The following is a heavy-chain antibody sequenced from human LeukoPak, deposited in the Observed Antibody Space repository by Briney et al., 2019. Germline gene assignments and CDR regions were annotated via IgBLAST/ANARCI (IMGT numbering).Heavy chain of an antibody. J-gene: IGHJ4*02. CDR3: ARANYYNSLSSFTR. CDR1: GYTFTSYW. Sequence: GESLKISCKASGYTFTSYWIGWVRQMPGKGLEWMGIIYPGDSDTRYSPSFQGQVTISADKSISSAYLQWSNLKASDTAMYYCARANYYNSLSSFTRWGQGTQVTVSS. CDR2: IYPGDSDT. V-gene: IGHV5-51*01. D-gene: IGHD3-3*01.